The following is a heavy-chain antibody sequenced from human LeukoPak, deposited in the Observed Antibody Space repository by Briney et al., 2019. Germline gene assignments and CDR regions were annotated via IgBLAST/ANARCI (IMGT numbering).Heavy chain of an antibody. V-gene: IGHV4-34*01. CDR2: INHSGST. Sequence: SETLSLTCTVSGGSISSYYWSWIRQPPGKGLEWIGEINHSGSTNYNPSLKSRVTISVDTSKNQFSLKLSSVTAADTAVYYCARRSPTVTSQPGGWFDPWGQGTLVTVSS. CDR1: GGSISSYY. D-gene: IGHD4-17*01. CDR3: ARRSPTVTSQPGGWFDP. J-gene: IGHJ5*02.